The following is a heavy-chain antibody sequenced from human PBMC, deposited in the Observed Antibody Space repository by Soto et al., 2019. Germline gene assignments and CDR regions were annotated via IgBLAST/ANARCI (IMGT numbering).Heavy chain of an antibody. Sequence: SETLSLTCTVSGGSISSYYWSWIRQPPGKGLEWIGYIYYSGSTNYNPSLKSRVTISVDTSKNQFSLKLSSLTAADTAVYYCATYCSGGSCSGGDAFDIWGQGTMVTVSS. CDR1: GGSISSYY. CDR2: IYYSGST. J-gene: IGHJ3*02. CDR3: ATYCSGGSCSGGDAFDI. D-gene: IGHD2-15*01. V-gene: IGHV4-59*01.